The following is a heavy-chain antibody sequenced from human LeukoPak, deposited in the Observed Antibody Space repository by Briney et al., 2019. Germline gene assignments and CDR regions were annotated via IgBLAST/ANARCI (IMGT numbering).Heavy chain of an antibody. Sequence: GGSLRLSCAASGFTVSSNYMSWVRQAPGKGLEWVSQISGSGGETYYADSVQGRFTISRDNSENTLYLQMNSLRADDTAVYYCVKRSRDGYNSPLDIWGQGTLVTVSS. D-gene: IGHD5-24*01. CDR1: GFTVSSNY. CDR3: VKRSRDGYNSPLDI. J-gene: IGHJ4*01. V-gene: IGHV3-23*01. CDR2: ISGSGGET.